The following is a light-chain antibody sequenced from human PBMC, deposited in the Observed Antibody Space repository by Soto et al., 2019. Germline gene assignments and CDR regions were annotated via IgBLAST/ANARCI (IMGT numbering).Light chain of an antibody. J-gene: IGKJ3*01. CDR1: QSVSTK. Sequence: MVMTQSPATLSVSPGERATLSCRASQSVSTKLAWYQQKPGQAPRLLIYGASTRATGIPARFSGSGSGTYFTLPISSLHSEDFAVYYCQQYNSWPYTFGPGTRVDIK. CDR3: QQYNSWPYT. V-gene: IGKV3D-15*01. CDR2: GAS.